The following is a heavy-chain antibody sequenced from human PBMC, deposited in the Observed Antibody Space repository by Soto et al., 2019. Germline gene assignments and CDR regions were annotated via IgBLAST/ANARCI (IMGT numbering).Heavy chain of an antibody. CDR2: IYYSGST. J-gene: IGHJ4*02. CDR1: GGSISSSSYY. V-gene: IGHV4-39*01. CDR3: ARPYYDSSGYYPYYFDY. D-gene: IGHD3-22*01. Sequence: PSETLSLTCTVSGGSISSSSYYWGWIRQPPGKGLEWIGSIYYSGSTYYNPSLKSRVTISVDTSKNQFSLKLSSVTAADTAVYYCARPYYDSSGYYPYYFDYWGQGTLVT.